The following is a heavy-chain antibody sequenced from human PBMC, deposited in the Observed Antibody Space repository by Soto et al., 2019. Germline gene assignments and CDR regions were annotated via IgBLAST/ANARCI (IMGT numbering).Heavy chain of an antibody. J-gene: IGHJ4*02. CDR2: ITPIFSTT. D-gene: IGHD3-10*01. CDR3: ATGPLYASGVANY. V-gene: IGHV1-69*05. Sequence: PSVKVSCKASGGTFSSDVINWVRQAPGQGLEWMGGITPIFSTTKYAQKFQGRVTVTTDESASTVYLELSSLRSEDTAVYYCATGPLYASGVANYWGQGALVTVSS. CDR1: GGTFSSDV.